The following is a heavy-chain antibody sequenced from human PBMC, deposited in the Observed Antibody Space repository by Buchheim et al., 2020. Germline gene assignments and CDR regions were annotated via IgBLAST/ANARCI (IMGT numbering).Heavy chain of an antibody. J-gene: IGHJ4*02. Sequence: EVQLLESGGGLVQPGGSLRLSCAASGFTFSSYAMSWVRQAPGKGLEWVSAISGSGGSTYYADSVKGRFTISRDNSKKTLYLQMNSLRAEDTAVYYCAKEVLRFLEWLLVSPDEGSVWGQGTL. CDR2: ISGSGGST. CDR1: GFTFSSYA. CDR3: AKEVLRFLEWLLVSPDEGSV. V-gene: IGHV3-23*01. D-gene: IGHD3-3*01.